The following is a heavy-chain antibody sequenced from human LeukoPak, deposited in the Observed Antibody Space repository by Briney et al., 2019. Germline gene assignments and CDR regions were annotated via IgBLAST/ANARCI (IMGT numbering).Heavy chain of an antibody. J-gene: IGHJ4*02. D-gene: IGHD2-2*01. CDR2: IYPGDSDT. V-gene: IGHV5-51*01. CDR1: GYSLTSYW. Sequence: PGESLKISCKGSGYSLTSYWIGWVRQMPGKGLEWMGIIYPGDSDTRYSPSFQGQVTISADKSISTAFLQWSSLKASDTAMYYCARQFCSNTSCSTVGYWGQGTLVTVSS. CDR3: ARQFCSNTSCSTVGY.